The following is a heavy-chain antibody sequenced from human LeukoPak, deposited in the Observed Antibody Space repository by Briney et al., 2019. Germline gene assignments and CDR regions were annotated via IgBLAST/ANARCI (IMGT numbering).Heavy chain of an antibody. CDR3: AKSFAARDYYFDP. Sequence: PGGALRLSCAASGFTFSVYWMSWVRQAPGKGRKWVANIAQDGSEKYYVDSVKGRFTISRDNAQNSLHLQMNSLTAEDTAVYYCAKSFAARDYYFDPWGQGTLVTVSS. J-gene: IGHJ5*02. CDR2: IAQDGSEK. CDR1: GFTFSVYW. D-gene: IGHD6-6*01. V-gene: IGHV3-7*05.